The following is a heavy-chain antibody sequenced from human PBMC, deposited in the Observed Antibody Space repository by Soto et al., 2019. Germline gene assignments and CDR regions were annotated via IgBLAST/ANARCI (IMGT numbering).Heavy chain of an antibody. J-gene: IGHJ5*02. D-gene: IGHD3-10*01. CDR1: GYSFTSYW. CDR3: ARRKVSYYYGSGEFDP. CDR2: IYPGDSDT. Sequence: PGESLKISCKGSGYSFTSYWIGWVRQMPGKGLEWMGIIYPGDSDTRYSPSFQGQVTISADKSISTAYLQWSSLKASDTAMYYCARRKVSYYYGSGEFDPWGQGTLVTVSS. V-gene: IGHV5-51*01.